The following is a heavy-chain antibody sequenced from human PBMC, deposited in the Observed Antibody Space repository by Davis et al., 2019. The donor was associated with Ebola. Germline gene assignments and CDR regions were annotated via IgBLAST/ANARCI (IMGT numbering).Heavy chain of an antibody. Sequence: GESLKISCQASGYSFTDYWIAWVRQMPGKGLECMGIIYPGDSDTRYNPSFQGHVTISADKSNRTIYMEWSSLKASDTANYFCARHEVSVTGSWDDSWGQGTLVIVSS. V-gene: IGHV5-51*01. CDR1: GYSFTDYW. CDR2: IYPGDSDT. CDR3: ARHEVSVTGSWDDS. J-gene: IGHJ5*01. D-gene: IGHD3-9*01.